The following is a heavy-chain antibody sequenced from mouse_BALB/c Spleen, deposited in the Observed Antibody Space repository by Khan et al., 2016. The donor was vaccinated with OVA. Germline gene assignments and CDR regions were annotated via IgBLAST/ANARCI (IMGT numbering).Heavy chain of an antibody. Sequence: QVQLQQSGAELAKPGASVKMSCKASGYTFTSYWMHWVKQGPGQGLEWIGYINPTSGYTDYNEKFKDKATLSADKSSSTAYMQLSSLTSEDSAVYYCTRDRIDYWGQGTTLTVSS. CDR2: INPTSGYT. CDR3: TRDRIDY. V-gene: IGHV1-7*01. J-gene: IGHJ2*01. CDR1: GYTFTSYW.